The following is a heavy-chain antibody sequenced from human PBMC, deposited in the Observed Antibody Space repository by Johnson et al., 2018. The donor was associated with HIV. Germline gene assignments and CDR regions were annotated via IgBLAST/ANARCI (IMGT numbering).Heavy chain of an antibody. CDR3: AKVGIVGATTGAFDI. V-gene: IGHV3-11*04. Sequence: QVQLVESGGDLVKPGGSLRLSCAASGFTFRDYYKSWIRQAPGKGLEWVAYISSSGSYISYADSVKGRFTISRDNATKSLYLQMNSLRAEDTAVYYCAKVGIVGATTGAFDIWGQGTMVTVSS. CDR1: GFTFRDYY. J-gene: IGHJ3*02. D-gene: IGHD1-26*01. CDR2: ISSSGSYI.